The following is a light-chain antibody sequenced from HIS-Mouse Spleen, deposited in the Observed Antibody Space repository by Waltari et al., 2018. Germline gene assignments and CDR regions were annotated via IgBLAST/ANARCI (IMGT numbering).Light chain of an antibody. CDR2: EDS. V-gene: IGLV3-10*01. CDR3: YSTDSSGNHRV. J-gene: IGLJ2*01. Sequence: SYELTQPPSVSVSPGQTARNTCSGHALPKKSYSWYPQKSGQAPVLVIYEDSKRPSGIPERFSGSSSGTMATLTISGAQVEDEADYYCYSTDSSGNHRVFGGGTKLTVL. CDR1: ALPKKS.